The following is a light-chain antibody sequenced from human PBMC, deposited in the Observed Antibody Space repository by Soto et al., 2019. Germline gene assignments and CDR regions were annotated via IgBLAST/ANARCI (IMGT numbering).Light chain of an antibody. CDR3: SSYRSGGTFV. J-gene: IGLJ7*01. V-gene: IGLV2-14*01. CDR2: VVS. Sequence: QSALTQPASVSGSPGQSIAISCTGTSSDVGGYNYVSWHQQHPGKAPKVLISVVSNRPSGFSNRFSGSKSGNTASLTISGLQAEDEADYYCSSYRSGGTFVFGSGTQLTVL. CDR1: SSDVGGYNY.